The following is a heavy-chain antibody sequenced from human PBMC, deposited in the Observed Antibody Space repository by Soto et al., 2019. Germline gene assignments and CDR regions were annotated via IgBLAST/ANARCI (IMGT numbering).Heavy chain of an antibody. Sequence: QVQLQQWGAGLLKPSETLSVTCAVYGGSFSGYYWSWIRQPPGKGLEWIGEIGYGGGTIYNPSLETRVTISEDSSNNQFSLKVNSVTAADTAVYYCARHGGYYFDYWGQGAPVTVSS. D-gene: IGHD3-16*01. CDR2: IGYGGGT. V-gene: IGHV4-34*01. CDR3: ARHGGYYFDY. CDR1: GGSFSGYY. J-gene: IGHJ4*02.